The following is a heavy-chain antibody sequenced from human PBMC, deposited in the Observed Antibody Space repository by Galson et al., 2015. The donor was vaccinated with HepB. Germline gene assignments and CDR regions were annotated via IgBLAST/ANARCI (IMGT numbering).Heavy chain of an antibody. CDR2: TSYDGSNK. J-gene: IGHJ4*02. CDR3: AREGRNSGWYFDY. CDR1: GFTFRTYA. V-gene: IGHV3-30*04. Sequence: SLRLSCAASGFTFRTYAMHWVRQAPGKGLEWVAVTSYDGSNKDYADSVKGRFTFSRDNSKNTLYLQMNSLRLEDTAVYYCAREGRNSGWYFDYWGQGTLVTVSS. D-gene: IGHD6-19*01.